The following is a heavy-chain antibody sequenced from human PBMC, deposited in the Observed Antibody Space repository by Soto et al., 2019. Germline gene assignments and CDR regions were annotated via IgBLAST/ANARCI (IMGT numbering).Heavy chain of an antibody. CDR3: ARDTSMGLFDP. V-gene: IGHV3-48*01. CDR1: GFTFSYYS. CDR2: ISSSGSTI. J-gene: IGHJ5*02. Sequence: PGGSLRLSCEASGFTFSYYSMNWVRQAPGRGLELVSYISSSGSTIYYADSVKGRFTISRDNAKNFLYLQMNSLRADDAAVYYCARDTSMGLFDPWGQGTLV. D-gene: IGHD5-18*01.